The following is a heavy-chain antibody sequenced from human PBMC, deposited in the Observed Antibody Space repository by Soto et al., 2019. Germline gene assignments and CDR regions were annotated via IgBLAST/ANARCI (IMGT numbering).Heavy chain of an antibody. J-gene: IGHJ4*02. D-gene: IGHD3-10*01. CDR1: GFTFSSYS. Sequence: EVQLVESGGGLVKPGGSLRLSCAASGFTFSSYSMNWVRQAPGKGLEWVSFISTSSSYTDYADSVKGRFTISRDNAKNSRELQMNGLGAEGSDVYSWSGGGMVRGYDYWGQGTLVTVSS. CDR3: SGGGMVRGYDY. CDR2: ISTSSSYT. V-gene: IGHV3-21*01.